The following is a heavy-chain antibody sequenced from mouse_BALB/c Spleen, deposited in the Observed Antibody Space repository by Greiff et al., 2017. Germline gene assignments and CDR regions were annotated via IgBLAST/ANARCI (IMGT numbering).Heavy chain of an antibody. Sequence: EVKLMVSGGGLVQPGGSLKLSCAASGLTFSSYGMSWVRQTPDKRLELVATINSNGGSTYYPDSVKGRFTIFRDNAKNTLYLQMSSLKSEDTAMYYCARETSPYYSNYVYYAMDYWGQGASVTVSS. CDR2: INSNGGST. D-gene: IGHD2-5*01. J-gene: IGHJ4*01. CDR1: GLTFSSYG. CDR3: ARETSPYYSNYVYYAMDY. V-gene: IGHV5-6-3*01.